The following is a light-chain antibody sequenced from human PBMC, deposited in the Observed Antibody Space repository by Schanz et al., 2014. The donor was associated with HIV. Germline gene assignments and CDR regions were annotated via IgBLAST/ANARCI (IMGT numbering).Light chain of an antibody. CDR3: QQYGDSPFT. Sequence: EIVMTQSPATLSVSPGETATLSCRASQSVGINLAWYQQKPGQAPRLLISGASTRAADIPDRFSGSGSGTDFTLTISRLEPEDSGVYYCQQYGDSPFTFGLGTRLEIK. J-gene: IGKJ2*01. V-gene: IGKV3-20*01. CDR2: GAS. CDR1: QSVGIN.